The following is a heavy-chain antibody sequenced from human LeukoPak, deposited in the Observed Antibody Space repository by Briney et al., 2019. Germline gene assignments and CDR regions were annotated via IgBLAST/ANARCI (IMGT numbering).Heavy chain of an antibody. CDR2: ISGSGGST. Sequence: GGSLRLSCAASGFTFSSYGMSWVRQAPGKGLEWVSAISGSGGSTYYADSVKGRFTISRDNSKNTLYLQMNSLRAEDTAVYYCAKDPQYYDILTGNYYYYYMDVWGKGTTVTISS. J-gene: IGHJ6*03. V-gene: IGHV3-23*01. D-gene: IGHD3-9*01. CDR3: AKDPQYYDILTGNYYYYYMDV. CDR1: GFTFSSYG.